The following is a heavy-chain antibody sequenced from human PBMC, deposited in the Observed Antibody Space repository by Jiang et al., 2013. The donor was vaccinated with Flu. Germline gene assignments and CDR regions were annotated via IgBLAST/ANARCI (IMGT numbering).Heavy chain of an antibody. V-gene: IGHV1-24*01. CDR1: GYPLKEIA. Sequence: GAEVKKPGASVKVSCKVSGYPLKEIAMHWVRQAPGKQFEWMGGPDPEDFETVYAQSFQGRVTVTEDTSIDTGYLELSRLTSEDTAVYYCAIGNATSGYYRLWGQGNAGQRLL. CDR3: AIGNATSGYYRL. D-gene: IGHD3-22*01. CDR2: PDPEDFET. J-gene: IGHJ4*02.